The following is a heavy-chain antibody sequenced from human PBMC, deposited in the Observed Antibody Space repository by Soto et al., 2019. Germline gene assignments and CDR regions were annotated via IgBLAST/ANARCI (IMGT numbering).Heavy chain of an antibody. Sequence: EVRLLASGGAFVQPGGSLSLSCAASGFTFSNYALRRVRQTPGRVLEWVSTNSDSGVSTYYPDSVMGRFATSRDKAMNTVFQQINLGRAEHTSVYYCAKDGRIDFVSSKLLFAICGQGTMVTVSS. CDR2: NSDSGVST. V-gene: IGHV3-23*01. D-gene: IGHD3-22*01. CDR1: GFTFSNYA. CDR3: AKDGRIDFVSSKLLFAI. J-gene: IGHJ3*02.